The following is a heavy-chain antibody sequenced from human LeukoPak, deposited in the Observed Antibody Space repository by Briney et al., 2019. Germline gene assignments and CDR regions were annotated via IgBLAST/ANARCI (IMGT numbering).Heavy chain of an antibody. Sequence: ASVKVSCKASGYTFTGYYMHWVRQAPGQGLEWMGWINPNSGGTNYAQKFQGRVTMTRDTSISAAYMELSRLRSDDTAVYYCARDSRDLWSGNNWFDPWGQGTLVTVSS. J-gene: IGHJ5*02. CDR2: INPNSGGT. CDR3: ARDSRDLWSGNNWFDP. V-gene: IGHV1-2*02. CDR1: GYTFTGYY. D-gene: IGHD3-3*01.